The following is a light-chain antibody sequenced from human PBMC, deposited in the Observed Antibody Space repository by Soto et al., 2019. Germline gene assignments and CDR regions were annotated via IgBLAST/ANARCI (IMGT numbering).Light chain of an antibody. J-gene: IGLJ2*01. CDR3: GAWDTNLNAEV. CDR1: SSNIGNTY. CDR2: DND. V-gene: IGLV1-51*01. Sequence: QSVLTQPPSVSAAPGQTVTISCSGSSSNIGNTYVSWYQQLPGTAPKLLICDNDQRPSGIPDLFSGSKSGTSATLAITGLQAGDEADYYCGAWDTNLNAEVFGGGTKLTVL.